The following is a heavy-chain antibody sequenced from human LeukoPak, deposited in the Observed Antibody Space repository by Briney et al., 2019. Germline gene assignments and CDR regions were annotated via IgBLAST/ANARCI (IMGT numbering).Heavy chain of an antibody. CDR2: IIPIFGTA. D-gene: IGHD3-3*01. J-gene: IGHJ3*02. Sequence: SVKVSCKASGGTFSSYAISWVRQAPGQGLEWMGGIIPIFGTANYAQKFQGRVTITTDESTSTAYMELSSLRSEDTAVYYCARDRGDFPTQDAFDIWGQGTMVTVSS. CDR3: ARDRGDFPTQDAFDI. CDR1: GGTFSSYA. V-gene: IGHV1-69*05.